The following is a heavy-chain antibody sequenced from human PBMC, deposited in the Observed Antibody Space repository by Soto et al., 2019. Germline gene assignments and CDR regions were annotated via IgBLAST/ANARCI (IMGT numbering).Heavy chain of an antibody. D-gene: IGHD3-10*01. CDR2: IYESGST. CDR3: ARARITLVREIIKYNMDI. V-gene: IGHV4-59*01. Sequence: QVHLQESGPGLVKPSETLSLTCTVSGGSIGSYYWSWIRQPPGKGLEWIGYIYESGSTNSNPSLQSRVTISVDTSKNQFYLNLSPVTAADTATYYCARARITLVREIIKYNMDIWGQGTTVIVSS. CDR1: GGSIGSYY. J-gene: IGHJ6*02.